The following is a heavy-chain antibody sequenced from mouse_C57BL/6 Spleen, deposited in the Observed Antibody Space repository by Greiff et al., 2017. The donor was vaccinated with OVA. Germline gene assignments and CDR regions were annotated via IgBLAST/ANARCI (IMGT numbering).Heavy chain of an antibody. J-gene: IGHJ2*01. D-gene: IGHD4-1*01. CDR3: ARGGLTGYYFDY. Sequence: EVMLVESGPGMVKPSQSLSLTCTVTGYSITSGYDWHWIRHFPGNKLEWMGYISYSGSTNYNPSLKSRISITHDTSKNHFFLKLNSVTTEDTATYYCARGGLTGYYFDYWGQGTTRTVSS. CDR1: GYSITSGYD. V-gene: IGHV3-1*01. CDR2: ISYSGST.